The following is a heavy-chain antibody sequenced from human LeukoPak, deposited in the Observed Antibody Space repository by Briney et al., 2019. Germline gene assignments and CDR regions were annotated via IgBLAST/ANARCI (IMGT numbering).Heavy chain of an antibody. CDR1: GFTFSSYA. V-gene: IGHV3-23*01. CDR3: AKVRQEIVVVPAVYFDY. D-gene: IGHD2-2*01. Sequence: PGGSLRLSCAASGFTFSSYAMSWVRQAPGKGLEWVSAISGSDGSTYYADSVKGRFTISRDNSKNTLYLQMNSLRAEDTAVYYCAKVRQEIVVVPAVYFDYWGQGTLVTVSS. CDR2: ISGSDGST. J-gene: IGHJ4*02.